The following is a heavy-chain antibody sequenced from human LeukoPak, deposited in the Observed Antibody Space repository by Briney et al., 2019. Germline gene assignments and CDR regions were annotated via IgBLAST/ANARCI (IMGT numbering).Heavy chain of an antibody. CDR2: ISSSSSYI. CDR1: GFTFSSYN. V-gene: IGHV3-21*01. Sequence: PGGSLRLSCAAYGFTFSSYNMNWVRQDPGKGLEWVSSISSSSSYIYYADSVKGRFTISRDNAKNSLYLQMNSLRVEDTAVYYCARDYTAMGYWGQGILVTVSS. J-gene: IGHJ4*02. D-gene: IGHD5-18*01. CDR3: ARDYTAMGY.